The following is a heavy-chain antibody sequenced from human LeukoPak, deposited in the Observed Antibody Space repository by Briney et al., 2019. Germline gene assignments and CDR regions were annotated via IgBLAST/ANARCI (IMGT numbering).Heavy chain of an antibody. D-gene: IGHD1-26*01. CDR3: AKDYRRGSYPRGDFDY. CDR2: ISGSGGST. Sequence: GGSLRLSCAASGFTFSSYAMSWVRQAPGKGLEWVSAISGSGGSTYYADSVKGRFTISRDNSKNTLYLQMNSLRAEDTAVYCCAKDYRRGSYPRGDFDYWGQGTLVTVSS. CDR1: GFTFSSYA. J-gene: IGHJ4*02. V-gene: IGHV3-23*01.